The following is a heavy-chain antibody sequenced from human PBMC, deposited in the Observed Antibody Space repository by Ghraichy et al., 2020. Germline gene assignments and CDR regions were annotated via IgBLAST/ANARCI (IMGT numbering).Heavy chain of an antibody. V-gene: IGHV3-7*03. CDR3: ARPSYIVAYGGWFDP. J-gene: IGHJ5*02. Sequence: GGSLRLSCAASGFTFSSYWMSWVRQAPGKGLEWVANIKQDGSEKYYVDSVKGRFTISRDNAKNSLYLQMNSLRAEDTAVYYCARPSYIVAYGGWFDPWGQGILVTVSS. CDR1: GFTFSSYW. D-gene: IGHD2-15*01. CDR2: IKQDGSEK.